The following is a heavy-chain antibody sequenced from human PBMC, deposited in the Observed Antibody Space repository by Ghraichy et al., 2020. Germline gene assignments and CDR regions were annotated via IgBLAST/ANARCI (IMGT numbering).Heavy chain of an antibody. CDR3: ARGGKDGYNYFAY. CDR2: IYDSGTT. J-gene: IGHJ4*02. V-gene: IGHV4-59*01. D-gene: IGHD5-24*01. Sequence: GSLRLSCTVSGGSLSSYYWSWIRQSPGKALEWIAYIYDSGTTNYNPSLQSRVSISIDMSESQFSLKLSSVTSADTAVYYCARGGKDGYNYFAYWGQGTLVTVSS. CDR1: GGSLSSYY.